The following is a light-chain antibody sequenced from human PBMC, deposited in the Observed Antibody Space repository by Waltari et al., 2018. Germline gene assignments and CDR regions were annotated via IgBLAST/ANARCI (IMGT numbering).Light chain of an antibody. CDR3: MQGAHWPWT. CDR2: MVS. V-gene: IGKV2-30*01. Sequence: DVVMTQSPLSLPVTLGQPASISCRSSQSRVNIDGNTDLHWFQQRPGQSPRRLIYMVSNRASGVPDRFSGSGSGTDFTLKISGVEAEDVGVYFCMQGAHWPWTFGQGTKVEIK. CDR1: QSRVNIDGNTD. J-gene: IGKJ1*01.